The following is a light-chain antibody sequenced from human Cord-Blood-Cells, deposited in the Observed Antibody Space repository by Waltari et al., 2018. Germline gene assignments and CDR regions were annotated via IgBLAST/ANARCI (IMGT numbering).Light chain of an antibody. CDR1: QSISSY. V-gene: IGKV1-39*01. CDR3: QQSYSTPYT. CDR2: AAS. J-gene: IGKJ2*01. Sequence: DIQMTQSPSSLSASLGDRVTITCRASQSISSYLNWYQQKPGKAPKLLIYAASSLQSGFPSRFSGSGSGTDFTLTISSLQPEDFATYYCQQSYSTPYTFGQGTKLEIK.